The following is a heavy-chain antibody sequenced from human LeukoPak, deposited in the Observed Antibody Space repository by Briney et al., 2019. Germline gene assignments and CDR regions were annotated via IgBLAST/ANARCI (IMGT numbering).Heavy chain of an antibody. V-gene: IGHV3-30*04. J-gene: IGHJ4*02. D-gene: IGHD6-19*01. CDR2: ISYDGSNK. Sequence: GGSLRLSCAASGFTFSSYAMHWVRQAPGKGLEWVAVISYDGSNKYYADSVKGRFTISRDNSKNTLYLQMNSLRAEDTAVYYCAKSWARGYSSGWYYFDYWGQGTLVTVSS. CDR1: GFTFSSYA. CDR3: AKSWARGYSSGWYYFDY.